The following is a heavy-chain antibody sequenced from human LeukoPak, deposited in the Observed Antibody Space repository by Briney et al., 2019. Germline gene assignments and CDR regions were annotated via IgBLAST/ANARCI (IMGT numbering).Heavy chain of an antibody. J-gene: IGHJ5*02. V-gene: IGHV1-2*02. D-gene: IGHD3-22*01. CDR3: ARGILGSHGWFDP. Sequence: ASVKVSCKASGYTFTGYYMHWVRQAPGQGLEWMGWINPNSGGTNYAQKFQGRVTMTRDTSISTAYVELSRLRSDDTAVYYCARGILGSHGWFDPWGQGTLVTVSS. CDR2: INPNSGGT. CDR1: GYTFTGYY.